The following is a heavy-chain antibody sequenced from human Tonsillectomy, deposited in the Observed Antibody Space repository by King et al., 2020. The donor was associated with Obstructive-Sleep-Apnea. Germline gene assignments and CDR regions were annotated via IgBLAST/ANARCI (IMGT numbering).Heavy chain of an antibody. V-gene: IGHV1-69*09. CDR1: GATFSSCG. J-gene: IGHJ6*01. CDR3: ARGGVTMVREMDV. Sequence: QLVQSGAEVKKPGSSVKVSCKAPGATFSSCGFSLVRQAPEQRLEWMGRSIPMLSVLQYAQKLQGGVTMTADKSTSTAYMELSSLTSEDTAVYYCARGGVTMVREMDVWGQGTTVTVSS. D-gene: IGHD3-10*01. CDR2: SIPMLSVL.